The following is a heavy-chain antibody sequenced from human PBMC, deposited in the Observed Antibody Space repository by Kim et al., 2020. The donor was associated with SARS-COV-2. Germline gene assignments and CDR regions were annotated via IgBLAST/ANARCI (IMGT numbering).Heavy chain of an antibody. Sequence: SETLSLTCTVSGGSISSSSSYWGWIRQPPGKGLEWIGSIYYSGSTYYNPSLKSRVTISVDTSKNQFSLKLSSVTAADMAVYYCARDPSTFHDILTGYYYITPPYFDYWGQGTLVTVSS. CDR3: ARDPSTFHDILTGYYYITPPYFDY. V-gene: IGHV4-39*07. D-gene: IGHD3-9*01. J-gene: IGHJ4*02. CDR1: GGSISSSSSY. CDR2: IYYSGST.